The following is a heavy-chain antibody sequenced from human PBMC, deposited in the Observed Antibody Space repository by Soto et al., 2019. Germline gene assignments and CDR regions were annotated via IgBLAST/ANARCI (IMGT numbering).Heavy chain of an antibody. Sequence: QVQLEQSGAEVKKPGASVKVSCKASGYTFTEYYIHWVRQAPEQGLVWMGWINPNSGGTKYAQKFXGXVXLXXETPSRTAYMALSSLKSDDTAVYYCATRLGGGGDYYSGMDVWGPATTVTGSS. V-gene: IGHV1-2*02. CDR2: INPNSGGT. D-gene: IGHD3-10*01. CDR3: ATRLGGGGDYYSGMDV. CDR1: GYTFTEYY. J-gene: IGHJ6*02.